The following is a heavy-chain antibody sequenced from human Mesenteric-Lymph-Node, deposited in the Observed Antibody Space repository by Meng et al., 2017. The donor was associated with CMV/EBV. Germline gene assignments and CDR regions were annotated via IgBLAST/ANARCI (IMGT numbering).Heavy chain of an antibody. Sequence: SCKAFGYTFTAYHMHWVRQAPGQGLEWMGRLNPNSGGADYAPRFQSRVAMTRDTSISTAYMELSRLRPDDTAVYYCAGEGAGRSDYWGQGTLVTVSS. CDR1: GYTFTAYH. J-gene: IGHJ4*02. V-gene: IGHV1-2*06. CDR3: AGEGAGRSDY. D-gene: IGHD1-26*01. CDR2: LNPNSGGA.